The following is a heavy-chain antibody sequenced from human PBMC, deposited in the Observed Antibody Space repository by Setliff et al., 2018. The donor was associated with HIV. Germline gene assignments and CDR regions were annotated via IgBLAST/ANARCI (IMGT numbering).Heavy chain of an antibody. D-gene: IGHD1-7*01. J-gene: IGHJ4*02. CDR3: ARAYSANYRGGGHFDY. CDR1: GYTFTDYF. CDR2: INPKSGAT. Sequence: ASVKVSCKTSGYTFTDYFSHWVRQAPGQGLEWMGWINPKSGATNFAQKFQVRVTLTRDTSINTAYMEVNRLRSDDTAIYYCARAYSANYRGGGHFDYWGQGTLVTVSS. V-gene: IGHV1-2*02.